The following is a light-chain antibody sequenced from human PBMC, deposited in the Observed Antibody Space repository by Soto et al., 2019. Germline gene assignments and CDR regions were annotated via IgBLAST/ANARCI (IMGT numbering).Light chain of an antibody. CDR2: ATS. V-gene: IGKV3-20*01. J-gene: IGKJ1*01. CDR1: QTVSNSF. Sequence: IGLTQAPGTLSLSPGETATLSCRASQTVSNSFLGWYQQRPGQAPRLLMIATSKTAPGIPDRFSGSGSGTDFTLTISRLEPEDFAVYYCQEYGTSRTFGQVTKVDIK. CDR3: QEYGTSRT.